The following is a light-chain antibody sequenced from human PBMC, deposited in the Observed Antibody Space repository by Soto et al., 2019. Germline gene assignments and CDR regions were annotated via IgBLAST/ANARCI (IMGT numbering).Light chain of an antibody. V-gene: IGLV2-8*01. Sequence: QSALTQPPSASGSPGQSVTISCTGTSSDVGAYKYVSWYQQYPGKAPKLMIYEVSKRPSGVSDRFSGSKSGNTASLTVSGLQAEDEADYYCTSYAGSNIWVFGGGTKLTVL. CDR2: EVS. J-gene: IGLJ3*02. CDR3: TSYAGSNIWV. CDR1: SSDVGAYKY.